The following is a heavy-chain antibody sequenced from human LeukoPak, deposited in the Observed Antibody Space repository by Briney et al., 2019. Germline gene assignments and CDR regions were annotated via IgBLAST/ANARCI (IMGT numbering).Heavy chain of an antibody. Sequence: PSETLSLTCTVSGDSLSSHYWSWIRQPPGKGLEWIGYIYGSGSTHYDPSLRSRVTISEDTSKNQFSLKLTSVTAADTAVYYCARKVGWYSHDSWGQGTLVTVSS. CDR1: GDSLSSHY. CDR3: ARKVGWYSHDS. V-gene: IGHV4-59*08. D-gene: IGHD6-19*01. CDR2: IYGSGST. J-gene: IGHJ4*02.